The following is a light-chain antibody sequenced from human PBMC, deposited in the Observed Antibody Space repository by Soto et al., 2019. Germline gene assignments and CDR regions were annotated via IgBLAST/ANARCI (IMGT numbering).Light chain of an antibody. V-gene: IGLV3-21*02. CDR1: NIGSRS. CDR2: RNT. Sequence: SYELTQPPSVSVAPGQTATITCGENNIGSRSVHWYLQKPGQAPVLVIYRNTERPSGIPERFSGSNFGNTATLTISSVEAGDEADYSCQVWDSSGDQYVFGTGTKLTVL. CDR3: QVWDSSGDQYV. J-gene: IGLJ1*01.